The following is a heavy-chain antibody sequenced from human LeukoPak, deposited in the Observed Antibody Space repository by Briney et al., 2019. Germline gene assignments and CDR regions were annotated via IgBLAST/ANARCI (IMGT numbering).Heavy chain of an antibody. CDR2: ISAYNGNT. V-gene: IGHV1-18*01. D-gene: IGHD3-9*01. Sequence: ASVTVSCKASGYTFTSYGISWVRQAPGRGLEWMGWISAYNGNTNYAQKLQGRVTMTTDTSTSTAYMELRSLRSDDTAVYYCARALFTTFGYYGMDVWGQGTTVTVSS. J-gene: IGHJ6*02. CDR3: ARALFTTFGYYGMDV. CDR1: GYTFTSYG.